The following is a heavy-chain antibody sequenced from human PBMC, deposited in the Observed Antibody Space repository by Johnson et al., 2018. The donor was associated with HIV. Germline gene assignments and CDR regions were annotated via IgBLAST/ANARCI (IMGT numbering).Heavy chain of an antibody. V-gene: IGHV3-66*01. Sequence: VQLVESGGGLVKPGGSLRLSCAASGFTVSSNYMSWVRQAPGKGLEWVSVIYSGGNTYYADSVKGRFTISRDNSKNTLYLQMNSLKTEDTAVYYCSTDHPTAPLIIMNAFDIWGQRTIVTVSS. CDR3: STDHPTAPLIIMNAFDI. CDR1: GFTVSSNY. J-gene: IGHJ3*02. D-gene: IGHD3-16*02. CDR2: IYSGGNT.